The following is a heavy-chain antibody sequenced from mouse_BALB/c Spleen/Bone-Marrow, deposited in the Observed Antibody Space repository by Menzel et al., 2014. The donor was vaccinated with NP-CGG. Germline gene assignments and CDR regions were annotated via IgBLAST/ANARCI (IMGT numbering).Heavy chain of an antibody. CDR1: GFTFSSFG. V-gene: IGHV5-17*02. CDR2: ISSGSSTI. J-gene: IGHJ2*01. CDR3: VRSGSSSGYFYY. D-gene: IGHD1-1*01. Sequence: EVHLVESGGGLVQPGGSRKLSCAASGFTFSSFGMHWVRQAPEKGLEWVAYISSGSSTIYYGDTVMGRFTISRDNPKNTLFLQITSLRSEDTATYYCVRSGSSSGYFYYWGQGTTLTVSS.